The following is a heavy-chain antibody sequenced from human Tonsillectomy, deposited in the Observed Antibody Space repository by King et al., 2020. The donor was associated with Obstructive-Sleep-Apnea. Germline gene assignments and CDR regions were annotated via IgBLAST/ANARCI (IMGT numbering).Heavy chain of an antibody. D-gene: IGHD1-20*01. CDR1: GFTFDDYA. V-gene: IGHV3-9*01. J-gene: IGHJ3*02. CDR3: AKDIGITGMVAFHI. Sequence: EVQLVESGGDLVQPARSLRLSSAASGFTFDDYAMHWVRQAPGKGLEWVSGINWNSGVIGYADSVKGRFTISRDNAKNSLYLQMNSLRAEDTAFYYCAKDIGITGMVAFHIWGQGTMVTVSS. CDR2: INWNSGVI.